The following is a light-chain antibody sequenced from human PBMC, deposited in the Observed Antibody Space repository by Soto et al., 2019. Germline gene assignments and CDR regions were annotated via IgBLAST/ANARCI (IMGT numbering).Light chain of an antibody. J-gene: IGKJ1*01. CDR1: QSVSSSY. V-gene: IGKV3-20*01. CDR3: QQYGGSSWT. CDR2: GAS. Sequence: EIVLTQSPGTLSLSQGERATLSCRASQSVSSSYLAWYQQKPGQAPRLLIYGASSRAPGIPDRFSGSESGTDFTLTISRLEPEDFAVYYCQQYGGSSWTFGQGTKVEIK.